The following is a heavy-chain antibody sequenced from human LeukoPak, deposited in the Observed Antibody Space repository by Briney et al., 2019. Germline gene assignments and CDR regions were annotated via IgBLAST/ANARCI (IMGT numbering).Heavy chain of an antibody. D-gene: IGHD3-10*01. CDR1: GGSISSSSYY. CDR2: IYYSGST. V-gene: IGHV4-39*07. J-gene: IGHJ3*01. CDR3: ARGFKVRGVSYGMDV. Sequence: SETLSLTCTVSGGSISSSSYYWGWIRQPPGKGLEWIGSIYYSGSTYYNPSLKSRVTISVDTSKNQFSLKLSSVTAADTAVYYCARGFKVRGVSYGMDVWGQGTMVTVSS.